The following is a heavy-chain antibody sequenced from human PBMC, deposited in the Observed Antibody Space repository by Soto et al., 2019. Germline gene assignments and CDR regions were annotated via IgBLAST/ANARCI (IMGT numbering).Heavy chain of an antibody. V-gene: IGHV3-23*01. J-gene: IGHJ4*02. CDR2: ITGSGSST. CDR1: GFTFSTYA. CDR3: SKDLCGDYGGVDY. Sequence: EVQLLDSGGGLVQPGGSLRLSCAASGFTFSTYAMSWVRQAPGKGLEWVSTITGSGSSTYYADSVKGRFTISRDNSKNTLSLQMNSLRADDTAVDYCSKDLCGDYGGVDYWGQGTLVNVSS. D-gene: IGHD4-17*01.